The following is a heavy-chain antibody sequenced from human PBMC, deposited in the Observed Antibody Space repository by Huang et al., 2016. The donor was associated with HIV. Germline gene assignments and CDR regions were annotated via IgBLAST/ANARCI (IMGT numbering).Heavy chain of an antibody. CDR3: ARNHDFWRGRMFAISYFDV. CDR1: GGSINTGRSY. D-gene: IGHD3-3*01. Sequence: QMRFQESGPGLVKPSGTLSLTCNVSGGSINTGRSYWGVIRRPPGKGLEVVGSLYYSGKMQHDPALKGRLTMAADTAKNQFSLTLSSVTAADTAIYYCARNHDFWRGRMFAISYFDVWGRGTLVTVAS. J-gene: IGHJ2*01. CDR2: LYYSGKM. V-gene: IGHV4-39*01.